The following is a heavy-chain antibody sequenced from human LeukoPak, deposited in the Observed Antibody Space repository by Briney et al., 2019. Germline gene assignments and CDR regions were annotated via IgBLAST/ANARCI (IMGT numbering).Heavy chain of an antibody. CDR1: GFTFSSYT. D-gene: IGHD1-20*01. V-gene: IGHV3-23*01. CDR2: ISGSGGST. Sequence: GGSLRLSCAASGFTFSSYTMSWARQAPGKGLEWVSAISGSGGSTYYADSVKGRFTISRDNSKNTLYLQMNSLRAEDTAVYYCADDNWNDVRSGYWGQGTLVTVSS. J-gene: IGHJ4*02. CDR3: ADDNWNDVRSGY.